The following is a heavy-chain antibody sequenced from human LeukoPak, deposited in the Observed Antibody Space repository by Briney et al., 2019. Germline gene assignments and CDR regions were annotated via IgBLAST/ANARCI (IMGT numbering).Heavy chain of an antibody. D-gene: IGHD7-27*01. CDR2: ISGGGGST. CDR3: ARDHLTGVN. J-gene: IGHJ4*02. V-gene: IGHV3-23*01. Sequence: PGGSLRLSCVASGFTFSNYAMSWVRQAPGKGLEWVSGISGGGGSTYYADSVKGRFTISRHNSKNTLYLQMNSLRAEDTAVYYCARDHLTGVNWGQGTLVTVSS. CDR1: GFTFSNYA.